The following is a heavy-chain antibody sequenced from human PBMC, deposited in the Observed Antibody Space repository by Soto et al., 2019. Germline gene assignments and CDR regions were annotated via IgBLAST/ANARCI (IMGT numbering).Heavy chain of an antibody. J-gene: IGHJ5*02. V-gene: IGHV1-69*06. Sequence: SVKVSCKASGGTFSSYAISWLRQAPGQGLEWMGGIIPIFGTANYAQKFQGRVTITADKSTSTAYMELSSLRSEDTAVYYCATSSSWKNWFDPWGQGTLVTVSS. CDR1: GGTFSSYA. CDR3: ATSSSWKNWFDP. D-gene: IGHD6-13*01. CDR2: IIPIFGTA.